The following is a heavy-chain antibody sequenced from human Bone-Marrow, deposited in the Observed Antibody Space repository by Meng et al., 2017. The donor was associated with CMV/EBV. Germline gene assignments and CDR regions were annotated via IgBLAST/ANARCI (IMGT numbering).Heavy chain of an antibody. Sequence: GESLKISCAASGFTFSDYYMSWIRQAPGKGLEWVSYISSSGSTIYYADSVKGRFTISRDNAKNSLYLQMNSLRAEDTAVYYCASPIVVVPAVLAGAYGMDVWGEGTTVTVSS. CDR1: GFTFSDYY. D-gene: IGHD2-2*01. CDR3: ASPIVVVPAVLAGAYGMDV. J-gene: IGHJ6*04. V-gene: IGHV3-11*01. CDR2: ISSSGSTI.